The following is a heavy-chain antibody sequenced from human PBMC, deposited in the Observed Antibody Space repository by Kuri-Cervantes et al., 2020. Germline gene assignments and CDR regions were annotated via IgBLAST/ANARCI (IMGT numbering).Heavy chain of an antibody. Sequence: LRLSCDISGDSVSSSSAAWNWIRQSPSRGLEWLGRTYYRSKWTYNYAVSVKSRITINPDTSKNQFSLQLNSVTPEDTAVYYCAGDYDSSGNFDYWGQGTLVTVSS. D-gene: IGHD3-22*01. J-gene: IGHJ4*02. CDR3: AGDYDSSGNFDY. CDR2: TYYRSKWTY. CDR1: GDSVSSSSAA. V-gene: IGHV6-1*01.